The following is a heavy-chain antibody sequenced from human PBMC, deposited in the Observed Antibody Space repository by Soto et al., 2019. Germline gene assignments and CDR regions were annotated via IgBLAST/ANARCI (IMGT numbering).Heavy chain of an antibody. D-gene: IGHD3-3*01. V-gene: IGHV1-8*01. J-gene: IGHJ4*02. CDR1: GYTFTSYD. CDR2: MNPNSGNT. Sequence: ASVKVSCKASGYTFTSYDINWVRQATGQGLEWMGWMNPNSGNTGYAQKFQGRVTMTRNTSISTAYMELSSLRSEDTAVYYCATAPKLPYYDFWSGYYFDYWGQGTLVTVSS. CDR3: ATAPKLPYYDFWSGYYFDY.